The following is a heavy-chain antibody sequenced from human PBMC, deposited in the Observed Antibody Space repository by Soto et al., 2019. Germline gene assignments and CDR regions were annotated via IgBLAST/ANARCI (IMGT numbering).Heavy chain of an antibody. CDR2: INHSGST. J-gene: IGHJ6*03. CDR3: ARTRRVVVVAATPHYYYYYMDV. Sequence: SETLSLTCAVYGGSFSGYYWSWIRQPPGKGLEWIGEINHSGSTNYNPSLKSRVTISVDTSKNQFSLKLSSVTAADTAVYYCARTRRVVVVAATPHYYYYYMDVWGKGTTVTVSS. D-gene: IGHD2-15*01. CDR1: GGSFSGYY. V-gene: IGHV4-34*01.